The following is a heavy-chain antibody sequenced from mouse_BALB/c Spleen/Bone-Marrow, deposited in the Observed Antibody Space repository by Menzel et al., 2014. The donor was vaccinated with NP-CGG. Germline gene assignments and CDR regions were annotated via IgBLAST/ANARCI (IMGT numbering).Heavy chain of an antibody. CDR3: ARADWIYWYFDV. CDR1: GFSLTSYG. CDR2: IWAGGST. D-gene: IGHD4-1*01. Sequence: QVQLKESGPGLVAPSQRLSIPCTVSGFSLTSYGVHWVRQPPGKGLEWLGVIWAGGSTNYNSALMSRLSISKDNSKSQVFLRMNSLKTDDTAMYYCARADWIYWYFDVWGAGTTVTVSS. V-gene: IGHV2-9*02. J-gene: IGHJ1*01.